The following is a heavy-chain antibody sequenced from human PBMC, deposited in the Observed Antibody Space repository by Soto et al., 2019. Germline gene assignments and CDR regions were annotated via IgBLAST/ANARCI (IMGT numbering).Heavy chain of an antibody. CDR3: ARGDIVLVPAAWGWFDS. CDR1: GGTFSSYA. Sequence: QVQLVQSGAEVKKPGSSVKVSCKASGGTFSSYAISWVRQAPGQRLEWMGGIIPIFGTADYAQKFQGRVTITAGQFTSTGYMEVSSLRSEDTAVYSCARGDIVLVPAAWGWFDSWGQGTLVTVSS. D-gene: IGHD2-2*01. J-gene: IGHJ5*01. V-gene: IGHV1-69*12. CDR2: IIPIFGTA.